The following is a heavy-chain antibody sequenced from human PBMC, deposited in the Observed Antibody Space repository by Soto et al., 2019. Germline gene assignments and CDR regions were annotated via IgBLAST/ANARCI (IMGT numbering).Heavy chain of an antibody. D-gene: IGHD3-3*01. V-gene: IGHV3-9*01. CDR3: AKDPVGFWSGQIYYFDY. J-gene: IGHJ4*02. CDR1: GFTFDDYA. Sequence: PGGSLRLSCAASGFTFDDYAMHWVRQAPGKGLEWVSGISWNSGSIRYADSVKGRFTISRDNAKNSLYLQMNSLRAEDTALYYCAKDPVGFWSGQIYYFDYWGQGTLVTVSS. CDR2: ISWNSGSI.